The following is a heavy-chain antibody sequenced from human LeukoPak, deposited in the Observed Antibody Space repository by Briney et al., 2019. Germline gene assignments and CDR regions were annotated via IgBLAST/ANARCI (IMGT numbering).Heavy chain of an antibody. D-gene: IGHD3-3*02. V-gene: IGHV3-53*01. CDR2: IYSGGTT. CDR3: ARVGDHFHWNLDL. Sequence: GGSLRLSCAASGFTVSTYYMNWVRQAPGKGLEWVSIIYSGGTTYYADSVKGRFTISRETSKNTLSLQMSSLRAEATAVYFCARVGDHFHWNLDLWGRGTLVTVSS. CDR1: GFTVSTYY. J-gene: IGHJ2*01.